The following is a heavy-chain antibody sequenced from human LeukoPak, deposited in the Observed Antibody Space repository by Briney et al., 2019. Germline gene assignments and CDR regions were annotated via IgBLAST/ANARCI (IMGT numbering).Heavy chain of an antibody. V-gene: IGHV4-34*01. CDR3: ARGQRGYSPSPFDI. Sequence: SETLSLTCAVYGGSFSGYYWSWIRQSPGKGLEWIGEINHSGSTHNNPSLKSRLTISVDKSKNQFSLKLSSVTAADTAVYYCARGQRGYSPSPFDIWGQGTMVSVSS. CDR1: GGSFSGYY. CDR2: INHSGST. D-gene: IGHD5-18*01. J-gene: IGHJ3*02.